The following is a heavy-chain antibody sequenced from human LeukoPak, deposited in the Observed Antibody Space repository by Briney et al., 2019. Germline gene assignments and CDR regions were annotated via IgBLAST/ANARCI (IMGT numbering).Heavy chain of an antibody. D-gene: IGHD3-22*01. CDR2: IRSKAYGGAT. CDR1: GFTFGDYA. CDR3: TRDNSYYDSSGYRSYYFDY. Sequence: GGSLRLSCTASGFTFGDYAMSWVRQAPGKGLEWVGFIRSKAYGGATEYAASVKGRFTISRDDSESIAYLQMNSLKTEDTAVYYCTRDNSYYDSSGYRSYYFDYWGQGTLVTVSS. J-gene: IGHJ4*02. V-gene: IGHV3-49*04.